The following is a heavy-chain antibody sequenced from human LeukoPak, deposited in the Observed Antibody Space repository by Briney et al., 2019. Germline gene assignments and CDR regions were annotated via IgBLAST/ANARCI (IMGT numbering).Heavy chain of an antibody. J-gene: IGHJ3*02. D-gene: IGHD3-22*01. V-gene: IGHV3-23*01. CDR3: AKDAYYDNAFDI. CDR2: TSGSGGST. CDR1: GFTFSSYG. Sequence: PGGSLRLSCAASGFTFSSYGMSWVRQAPGKGLEWVSATSGSGGSTYYADSVKGRFTISRDNSKNTLYLQMNSLRAEDTAVYYCAKDAYYDNAFDIWGQGTMVTVSS.